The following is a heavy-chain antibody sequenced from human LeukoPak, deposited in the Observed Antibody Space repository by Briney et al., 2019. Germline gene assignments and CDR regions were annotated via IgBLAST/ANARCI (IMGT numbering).Heavy chain of an antibody. CDR2: ISAYNGNT. D-gene: IGHD6-6*01. J-gene: IGHJ4*02. CDR3: ARDDRRIAARPGVSVY. CDR1: GYTFTSYG. V-gene: IGHV1-18*01. Sequence: ASVKVSCKASGYTFTSYGISWVRQAPGQGLEWMGWISAYNGNTNYAQKLRGRVTMTTDTSTSTAYMELRSLRSDDTAVYYCARDDRRIAARPGVSVYWGQGTLVTVSS.